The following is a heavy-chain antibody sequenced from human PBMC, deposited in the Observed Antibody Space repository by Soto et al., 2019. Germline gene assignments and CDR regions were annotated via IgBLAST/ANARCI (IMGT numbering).Heavy chain of an antibody. CDR3: AREDSVVAATLSGFDY. Sequence: SVKVSCKASGGTFSSYTISWVRQAPGQGLEWMGRIIPILGIANYAQKFQGRVTITADKSTSTAYMELSSLRSEDTAVYYCAREDSVVAATLSGFDYWGQGTLVTVSS. D-gene: IGHD2-15*01. CDR1: GGTFSSYT. V-gene: IGHV1-69*04. J-gene: IGHJ4*02. CDR2: IIPILGIA.